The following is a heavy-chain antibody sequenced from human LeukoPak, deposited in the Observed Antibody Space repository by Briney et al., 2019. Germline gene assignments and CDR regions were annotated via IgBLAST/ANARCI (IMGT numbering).Heavy chain of an antibody. V-gene: IGHV3-53*01. CDR3: ARVGPTRSDFDY. CDR1: GFIFSSNY. D-gene: IGHD1-26*01. J-gene: IGHJ4*02. Sequence: GGSLRLSCAASGFIFSSNYMTWVRQAPGKGLEWVSVIFSGGSTYYADSVKGRVTISRDNSKNTLCLQMNNLRGEDTAVYYCARVGPTRSDFDYWGQGTLVTVSS. CDR2: IFSGGST.